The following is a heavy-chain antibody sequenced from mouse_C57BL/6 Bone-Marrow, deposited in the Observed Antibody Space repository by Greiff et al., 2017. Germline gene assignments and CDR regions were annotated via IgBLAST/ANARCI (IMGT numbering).Heavy chain of an antibody. V-gene: IGHV5-6*02. Sequence: DVKLVESGGDLVKPGGSLKLSCAASGFTFSSYGMSWVRQTPDKRLEWVATISSGGSYTYYPDSVKGRFTISRDNAKNTLYLQMSSLKSEDTAMYYCARHETSFAYWGQGTLVTVSA. J-gene: IGHJ3*01. CDR3: ARHETSFAY. CDR1: GFTFSSYG. CDR2: ISSGGSYT.